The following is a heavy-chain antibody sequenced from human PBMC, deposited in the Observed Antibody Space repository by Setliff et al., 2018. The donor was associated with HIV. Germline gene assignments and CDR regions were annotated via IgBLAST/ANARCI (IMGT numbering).Heavy chain of an antibody. CDR3: ARGDYYSYYMDV. Sequence: ETLSLTCTVSGGSVSSGSYYWSWIRQPPGKGLEWIGYIYYSGSTNYNPSLKSRVTISVDTSKNQFSLKLSSVTAADTAVYYCARGDYYSYYMDVWGKGTTVTVSS. J-gene: IGHJ6*03. CDR1: GGSVSSGSYY. V-gene: IGHV4-61*01. CDR2: IYYSGST.